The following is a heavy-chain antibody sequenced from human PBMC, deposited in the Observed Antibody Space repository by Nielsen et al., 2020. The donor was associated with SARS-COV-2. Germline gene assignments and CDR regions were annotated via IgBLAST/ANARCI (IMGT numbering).Heavy chain of an antibody. CDR2: IYSGGST. J-gene: IGHJ4*02. CDR3: AREHSSGHIDY. Sequence: GGSLRFSCAASGFTFSSYAMSWVRQAPGKGLEWVSVIYSGGSTYYADSVKGRFTISRDNSKNTLYLQMNSLRAEDTAVYYCAREHSSGHIDYWGQGTLVTVSS. V-gene: IGHV3-66*01. CDR1: GFTFSSYA. D-gene: IGHD3-22*01.